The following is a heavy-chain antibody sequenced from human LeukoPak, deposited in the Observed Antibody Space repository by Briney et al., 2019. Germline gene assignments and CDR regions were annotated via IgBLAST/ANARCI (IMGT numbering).Heavy chain of an antibody. CDR2: IYYSGST. J-gene: IGHJ4*02. CDR3: ASRDYYDSSYTAY. CDR1: GGSISSGGYY. V-gene: IGHV4-31*03. Sequence: NPSETLSLTCTVSGGSISSGGYYWSWIRQHPGKGLEWIGYIYYSGSTYYNPSLKSRATISVDTSKNQFSLKLSSVTAADTAVYYCASRDYYDSSYTAYWGQGTLVTVSS. D-gene: IGHD3-22*01.